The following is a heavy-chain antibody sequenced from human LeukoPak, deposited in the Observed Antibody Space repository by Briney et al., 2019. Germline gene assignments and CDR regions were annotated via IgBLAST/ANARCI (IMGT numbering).Heavy chain of an antibody. D-gene: IGHD5-18*01. Sequence: SETLSLTCTVSGYSISSGYYWGWIRQPPGKGLEWIGSIYHSGSTYYNPSLKSRVTISVDTSKNQFSLKLSSVTAADTAVYYCARATVDTAMVDYYYYMDVWGKGTTVTISS. CDR2: IYHSGST. V-gene: IGHV4-38-2*02. CDR1: GYSISSGYY. J-gene: IGHJ6*03. CDR3: ARATVDTAMVDYYYYMDV.